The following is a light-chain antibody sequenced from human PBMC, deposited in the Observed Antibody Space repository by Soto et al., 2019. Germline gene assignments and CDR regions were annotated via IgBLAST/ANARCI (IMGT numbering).Light chain of an antibody. CDR2: GAS. V-gene: IGKV3-20*01. J-gene: IGKJ1*01. CDR1: QSVSSNY. CDR3: QQYGSSPRT. Sequence: EIVLTQSPGTLSLSPGERATLSCRASQSVSSNYLAWYQQKPGQAPRLLIYGASSRATGIPDRFSGSGSGREFTLTISRLEPEDFAVFYCQQYGSSPRTFGQGTKVEI.